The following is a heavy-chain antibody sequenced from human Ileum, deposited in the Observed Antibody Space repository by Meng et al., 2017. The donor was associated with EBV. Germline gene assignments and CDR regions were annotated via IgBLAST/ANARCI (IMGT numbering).Heavy chain of an antibody. CDR1: VPALSRTVVG. J-gene: IGHJ4*02. D-gene: IGHD1-1*01. V-gene: IGHV2-5*02. CDR2: IYWDDDK. Sequence: VEEFGLPLLHPSQPLTLTCNVPVPALSRTVVGVGCVHQPPGKALEWLVTIYWDDDKRYIPSQKNSICITKDTAKNLVVLTIPNMDPLDTATYFCARIRVGRNCNEAYFDYWGQGALVTVSS. CDR3: ARIRVGRNCNEAYFDY.